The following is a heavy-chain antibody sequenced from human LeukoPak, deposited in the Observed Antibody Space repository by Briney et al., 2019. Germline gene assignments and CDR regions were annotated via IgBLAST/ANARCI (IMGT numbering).Heavy chain of an antibody. J-gene: IGHJ4*02. CDR2: INPNSGGT. CDR1: GYTFTGYY. Sequence: ASVKVSCKASGYTFTGYYMHWVRQAPGQGLEWMGWINPNSGGTNYAQKFQGRVTMTRDTSISTAYMELSRLRSDDTAVYYCAREIGDIAVAGSYDYWGQGTLVTVSS. V-gene: IGHV1-2*02. CDR3: AREIGDIAVAGSYDY. D-gene: IGHD6-19*01.